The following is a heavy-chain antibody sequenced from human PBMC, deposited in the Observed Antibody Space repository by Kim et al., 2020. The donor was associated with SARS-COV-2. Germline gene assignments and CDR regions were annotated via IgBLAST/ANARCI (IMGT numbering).Heavy chain of an antibody. V-gene: IGHV3-33*06. CDR3: AKDLSIAVAGRYYYYGMDV. Sequence: GRFTIARDNSKNTLYLQMNSLRAEDTAVYYCAKDLSIAVAGRYYYYGMDVWGQGTTVTVSS. D-gene: IGHD6-19*01. J-gene: IGHJ6*02.